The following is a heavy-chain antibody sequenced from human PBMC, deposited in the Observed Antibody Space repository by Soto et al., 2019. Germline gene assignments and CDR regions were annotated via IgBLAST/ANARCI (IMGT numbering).Heavy chain of an antibody. CDR3: ARAERFGELLPRDVNWFDP. CDR1: GGSISSGGYY. V-gene: IGHV4-31*03. D-gene: IGHD3-10*01. CDR2: IYYSGST. J-gene: IGHJ5*02. Sequence: QVQLQESGPGLVKPSQTLSLTCTVSGGSISSGGYYWSWIRQHPGKGLEWIGYIYYSGSTYYNPSLKRRVTISVDTSKNQFSLKLSSVTAADKAVYYCARAERFGELLPRDVNWFDPWGQGTLVTVSS.